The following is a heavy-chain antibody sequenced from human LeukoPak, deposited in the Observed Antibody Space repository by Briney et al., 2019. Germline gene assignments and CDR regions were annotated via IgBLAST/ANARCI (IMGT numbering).Heavy chain of an antibody. CDR3: ARGSYGMDV. CDR1: GFTFSTYA. J-gene: IGHJ6*02. Sequence: GGSLRLSCAASGFTFSTYAMSWVRQAPGKGLEWVSSVSKSDGTTYYADSVKGRLTISRDNSKNTLHLQMNGLRAEDTAVYYCARGSYGMDVWGQGTTVTVSS. V-gene: IGHV3-23*01. CDR2: VSKSDGTT.